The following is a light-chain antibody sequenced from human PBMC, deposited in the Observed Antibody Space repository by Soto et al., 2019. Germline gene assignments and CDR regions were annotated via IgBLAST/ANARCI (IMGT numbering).Light chain of an antibody. CDR2: DAS. J-gene: IGKJ3*01. V-gene: IGKV1-33*01. CDR3: QQYDNLPFT. CDR1: QDISNY. Sequence: DIQMTQSPSSLSASVGDRVTITCQASQDISNYLNWYQQKPGKAPKLLIYDASNLETGVPSRFSGSESGTDFTFTISSLQPEDIATYYCQQYDNLPFTFGPGTTVDIK.